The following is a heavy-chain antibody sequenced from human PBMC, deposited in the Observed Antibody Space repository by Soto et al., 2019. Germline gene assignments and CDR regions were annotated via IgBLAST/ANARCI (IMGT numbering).Heavy chain of an antibody. J-gene: IGHJ4*02. Sequence: GXSLKISCAATGFTFSCYWISWVRQAPGKGLEWGANINQDGSEKNYVDSVKGRFTISRDNAKNSVYLQMNSLRAEDTAVYYCALREILSDWGQGTLVTVSS. CDR1: GFTFSCYW. V-gene: IGHV3-7*01. CDR3: ALREILSD. D-gene: IGHD1-26*01. CDR2: INQDGSEK.